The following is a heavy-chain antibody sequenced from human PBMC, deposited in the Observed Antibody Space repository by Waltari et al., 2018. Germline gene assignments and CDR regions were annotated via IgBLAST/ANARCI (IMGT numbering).Heavy chain of an antibody. J-gene: IGHJ6*02. V-gene: IGHV3-33*01. Sequence: QVQLVESGGGVVQPGRSLRLSWPASGFTFSSYGMHWVRQAPGKGLEWGAVIWYDGSNKYYADSVKGRFTISRDNSKNTLYLQMNSLRAEDTAVYYCARSSLYSSSFYYYGMDVWGQGTTVTVSS. D-gene: IGHD6-6*01. CDR3: ARSSLYSSSFYYYGMDV. CDR2: IWYDGSNK. CDR1: GFTFSSYG.